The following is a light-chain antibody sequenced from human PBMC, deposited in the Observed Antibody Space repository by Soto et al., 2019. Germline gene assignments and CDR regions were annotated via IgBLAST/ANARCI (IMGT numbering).Light chain of an antibody. CDR3: QESFSPLYT. Sequence: DVQLTQSPSSLSGSVGDRVTITCRASQTIHYYLHWYQQIPGKARKLLLYAASNLRGGVPSRFSGGGSGTDFTLTINSLQPEDSATYYCQESFSPLYTFVQGTKVDIK. CDR1: QTIHYY. J-gene: IGKJ2*01. CDR2: AAS. V-gene: IGKV1-39*01.